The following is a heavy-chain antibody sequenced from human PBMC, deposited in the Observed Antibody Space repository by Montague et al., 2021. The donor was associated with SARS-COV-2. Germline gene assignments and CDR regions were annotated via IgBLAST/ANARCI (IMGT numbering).Heavy chain of an antibody. J-gene: IGHJ6*02. CDR2: INHRGST. D-gene: IGHD3-3*01. Sequence: SETLSLTCAVYGGSFSAHSWSWIRQSPGKGLEWIGEINHRGSTTYMSSLKSRVTMSVDTSKNQFSLTVASVTAADTAIYYCARDFKNSYAMDVWGQGTTVIVSS. CDR3: ARDFKNSYAMDV. CDR1: GGSFSAHS. V-gene: IGHV4-34*10.